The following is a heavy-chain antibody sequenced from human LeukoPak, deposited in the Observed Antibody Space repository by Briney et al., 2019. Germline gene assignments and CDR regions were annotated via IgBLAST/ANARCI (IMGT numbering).Heavy chain of an antibody. CDR3: ARDSAVGGLDY. V-gene: IGHV3-48*01. CDR2: ISSSSSTI. Sequence: PGGSLRLSCAASGFTSSSYSMNWVRQAPGKGLEWVSYISSSSSTIYYADSVKGRFTISRDNAKNSLYLQMNSLRAEDTAVYYCARDSAVGGLDYWGQGTLVTVSS. D-gene: IGHD3-10*01. J-gene: IGHJ4*02. CDR1: GFTSSSYS.